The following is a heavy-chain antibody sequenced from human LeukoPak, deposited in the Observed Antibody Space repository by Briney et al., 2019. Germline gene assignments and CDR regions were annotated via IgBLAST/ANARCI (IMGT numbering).Heavy chain of an antibody. CDR3: ARPPRFGATTYFDY. D-gene: IGHD1-26*01. CDR2: INPSGGST. Sequence: ASVKVSCKASGYSCTIYCIYWVRQAPGQGLEWMGIINPSGGSTSYAQKFQGRVTMTRDTSTSTVYMELSSLRSEDTAVYYCARPPRFGATTYFDYWGQGTLVTVSS. CDR1: GYSCTIYC. J-gene: IGHJ4*02. V-gene: IGHV1-46*01.